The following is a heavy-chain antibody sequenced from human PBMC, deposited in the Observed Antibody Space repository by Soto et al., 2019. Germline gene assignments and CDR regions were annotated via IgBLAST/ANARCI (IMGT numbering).Heavy chain of an antibody. Sequence: SETLSLTCAVSGGSISCGDYSWNWIRQPPGKGLEWVASVYYGGSTYYNPSLNSRVTISVDTSKNQFSLKMTSVTAADTAVYYCARDKITGILDYWGQGTPVTVSS. J-gene: IGHJ4*02. CDR2: VYYGGST. CDR1: GGSISCGDYS. CDR3: ARDKITGILDY. V-gene: IGHV4-30-2*03. D-gene: IGHD1-20*01.